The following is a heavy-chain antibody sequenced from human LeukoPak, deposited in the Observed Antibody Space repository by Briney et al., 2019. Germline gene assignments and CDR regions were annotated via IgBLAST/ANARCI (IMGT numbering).Heavy chain of an antibody. CDR3: AKDSNHYDILTGYHHLLDY. V-gene: IGHV3-33*06. D-gene: IGHD3-9*01. Sequence: PGGSLRLSCAASGFRYSIFGMHWVRQPPGKGLEWLAVIWSGGSNEDYAASVKGRFTISRDNSKNTLHMQMNSLRAEDTAVYYCAKDSNHYDILTGYHHLLDYWGQGTLVTVSS. J-gene: IGHJ4*02. CDR2: IWSGGSNE. CDR1: GFRYSIFG.